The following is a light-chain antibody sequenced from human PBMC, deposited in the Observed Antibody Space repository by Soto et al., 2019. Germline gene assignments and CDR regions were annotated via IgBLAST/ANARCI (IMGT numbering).Light chain of an antibody. CDR1: QGISNY. V-gene: IGKV1-33*01. Sequence: DIQLTQSPSFLSASVGDRVTITCRASQGISNYLACYQQKPGKAPNLLIYDASKLETGVPSRFSGSGSGTDFSFTISSLQPEDIATYYCQQYDNLPLTFGGGTKVDIK. CDR2: DAS. CDR3: QQYDNLPLT. J-gene: IGKJ4*01.